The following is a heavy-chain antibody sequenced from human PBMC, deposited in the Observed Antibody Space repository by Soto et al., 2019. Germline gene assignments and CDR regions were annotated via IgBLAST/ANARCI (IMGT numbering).Heavy chain of an antibody. CDR3: ARGTRPRSMDKRRPLDY. D-gene: IGHD2-2*03. CDR1: GGSFSGYY. J-gene: IGHJ4*02. V-gene: IGHV4-34*01. CDR2: INHSGST. Sequence: QVQLQQWGAGLLKPSETLSLTCAVYGGSFSGYYWSWIRQPPGKGLELIGEINHSGSTNYNPSLKSRVTISVDTSKNQFSLKLSSVTAADTAVYYCARGTRPRSMDKRRPLDYWGQGTLVTVSS.